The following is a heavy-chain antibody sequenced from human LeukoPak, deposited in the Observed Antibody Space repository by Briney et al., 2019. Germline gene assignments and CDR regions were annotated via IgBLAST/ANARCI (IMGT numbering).Heavy chain of an antibody. D-gene: IGHD5-12*01. V-gene: IGHV3-53*01. J-gene: IGHJ4*02. Sequence: GGSLRLSCAASGFTVSSNYMSWVRQAPGKGLEWVSVIYSGGSTYYADSVKGRFTISRDNSKNTLYLQMNSLRAEDTAVYYCARGFRLMATNFGYWGQGTLVTVSS. CDR3: ARGFRLMATNFGY. CDR1: GFTVSSNY. CDR2: IYSGGST.